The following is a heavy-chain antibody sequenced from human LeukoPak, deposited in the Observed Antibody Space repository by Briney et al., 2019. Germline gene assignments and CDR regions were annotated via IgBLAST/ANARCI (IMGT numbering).Heavy chain of an antibody. CDR1: GFTFSSYE. V-gene: IGHV3-21*01. CDR2: ITSGSSYR. Sequence: GGSLRLSCAASGFTFSSYEMNWVRQAPGKGLEWVSSITSGSSYRFYADSVKGRFTISRDNAKNSLYLLMSSLRAEDTAVYYCARGGPFGYSAYDYWGQGTLVTVSS. D-gene: IGHD5-12*01. J-gene: IGHJ4*02. CDR3: ARGGPFGYSAYDY.